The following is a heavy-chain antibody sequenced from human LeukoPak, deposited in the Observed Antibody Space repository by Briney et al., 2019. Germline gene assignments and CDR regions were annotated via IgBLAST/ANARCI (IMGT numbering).Heavy chain of an antibody. CDR2: IIPIFGTA. CDR1: GGTVSSYA. V-gene: IGHV1-69*05. J-gene: IGHJ3*02. CDR3: ASTARDSSGYYSTDAFDI. D-gene: IGHD3-22*01. Sequence: SVKVSCKASGGTVSSYAISWVRQAPGQGLEWMGGIIPIFGTANYAQKFQGGVTITTDESTSTAYMEPSSLRSEDTAVYYCASTARDSSGYYSTDAFDIWGKGTMVTVSS.